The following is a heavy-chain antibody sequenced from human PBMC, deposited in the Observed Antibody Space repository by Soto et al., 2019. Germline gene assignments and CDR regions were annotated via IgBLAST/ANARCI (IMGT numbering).Heavy chain of an antibody. CDR1: GGSIRSSSYY. D-gene: IGHD3-3*01. Sequence: QLQLQESGPGLAKPSETLSLICTVSGGSIRSSSYYWSWIRQPPGKGLEWIGSIYYSGTTYYNPSLKSRVTISVDTSKKQFSVKLTSVTAADTAVYYCARPRLTIFGEYYGMDVWGQGTTVTVSS. CDR2: IYYSGTT. CDR3: ARPRLTIFGEYYGMDV. V-gene: IGHV4-39*01. J-gene: IGHJ6*02.